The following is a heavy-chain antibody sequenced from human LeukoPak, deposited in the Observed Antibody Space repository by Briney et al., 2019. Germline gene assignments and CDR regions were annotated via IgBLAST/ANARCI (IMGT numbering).Heavy chain of an antibody. CDR1: GYTFTSYD. D-gene: IGHD5-18*01. V-gene: IGHV1-8*01. Sequence: GASLKVSCKASGYTFTSYDINWVRQATGQGLERRGWMNANSGNTGYAQKFQGRVTMTRNTSISTAYMALSSLRSEDTAVYSCAREVDVDTALSYGMDVWGQGTTVTVSS. CDR3: AREVDVDTALSYGMDV. J-gene: IGHJ6*02. CDR2: MNANSGNT.